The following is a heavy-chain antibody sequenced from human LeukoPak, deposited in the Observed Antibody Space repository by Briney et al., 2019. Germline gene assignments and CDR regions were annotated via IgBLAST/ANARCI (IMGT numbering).Heavy chain of an antibody. D-gene: IGHD3-22*01. CDR2: ISSSSSYI. Sequence: GGSLRLSCAPSGFTFSSYSMNWVRQAPGKGLEWVSSISSSSSYIYYADSVKGRFTISRDNAKNSLYLQMNSLRAEDTAVYYCARVGDDSSGYYYFDYWGQGTLVTVSS. CDR3: ARVGDDSSGYYYFDY. J-gene: IGHJ4*02. V-gene: IGHV3-21*01. CDR1: GFTFSSYS.